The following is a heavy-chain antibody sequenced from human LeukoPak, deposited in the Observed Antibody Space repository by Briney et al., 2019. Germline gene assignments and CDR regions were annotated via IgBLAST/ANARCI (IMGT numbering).Heavy chain of an antibody. CDR1: GYTFTSYG. CDR3: ARDYLAGSGPGEFDP. CDR2: ISAYNGNT. V-gene: IGHV1-18*01. Sequence: ASVKVSCKASGYTFTSYGISWVRQAPGQGLEWMGWISAYNGNTNYAQKLQGRVTMTTDTSTSTAYTELRSLRSDDTAVYYCARDYLAGSGPGEFDPWGQGTLVTVSS. J-gene: IGHJ5*02. D-gene: IGHD2-15*01.